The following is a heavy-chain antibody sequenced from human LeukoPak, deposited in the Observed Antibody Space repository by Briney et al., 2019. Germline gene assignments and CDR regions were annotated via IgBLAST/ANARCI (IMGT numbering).Heavy chain of an antibody. V-gene: IGHV3-23*01. Sequence: GGSLRLSCAASGFTFSSYAMSWVRQAPGKGREWVSAISGGGGGTYYRIYGKGRFTISRDNSKNTLYLQMNSVRAEETAVYYSAKDRQSMIVLVMCYFDYWGQGTLVTVSS. CDR3: AKDRQSMIVLVMCYFDY. D-gene: IGHD3-22*01. J-gene: IGHJ4*02. CDR2: ISGGGGGT. CDR1: GFTFSSYA.